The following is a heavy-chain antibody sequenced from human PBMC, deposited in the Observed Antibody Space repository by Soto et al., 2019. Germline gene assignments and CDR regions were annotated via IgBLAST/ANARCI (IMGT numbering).Heavy chain of an antibody. CDR3: ARTPRAIVVVVAAHLSDAFDI. CDR2: ISSSSSYI. CDR1: AFTFSSYS. Sequence: GGSLRLSFAPSAFTFSSYSLTSVRQAPGKGLEWVSSISSSSSYIYYADSVKGRFTISRDNAKNSLYLQMNSLRAEDTAVYYYARTPRAIVVVVAAHLSDAFDIWGQGTMVTVSS. V-gene: IGHV3-21*01. D-gene: IGHD2-15*01. J-gene: IGHJ3*02.